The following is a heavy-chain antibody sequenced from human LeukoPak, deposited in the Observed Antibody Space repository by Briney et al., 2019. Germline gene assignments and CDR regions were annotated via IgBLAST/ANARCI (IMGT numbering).Heavy chain of an antibody. Sequence: GASVKVSCKASGYTFTGYYMHWVRQAPGQGLEWMGWINPNSGGTNYAQKFQGRVTMTRDTSISTAYMELSRLRSDDTAVYYCARDLNSLLATYYYYMDVWGKGTTVTVSS. D-gene: IGHD2-15*01. CDR1: GYTFTGYY. CDR2: INPNSGGT. V-gene: IGHV1-2*02. CDR3: ARDLNSLLATYYYYMDV. J-gene: IGHJ6*03.